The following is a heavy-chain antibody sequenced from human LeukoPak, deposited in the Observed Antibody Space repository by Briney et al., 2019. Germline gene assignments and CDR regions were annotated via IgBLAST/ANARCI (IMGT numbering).Heavy chain of an antibody. V-gene: IGHV4-4*09. Sequence: SETLSLTCTVSGGSISSYYWSWIRQPPGKGLEWIGYIYTSGSTNYNPSLKSRVTISVDTSKNQFSLKLSSVTAADTAVYYCARSLYGGNVLSYYYYYMDVWGKGTTVTVSS. D-gene: IGHD4-23*01. J-gene: IGHJ6*03. CDR2: IYTSGST. CDR3: ARSLYGGNVLSYYYYYMDV. CDR1: GGSISSYY.